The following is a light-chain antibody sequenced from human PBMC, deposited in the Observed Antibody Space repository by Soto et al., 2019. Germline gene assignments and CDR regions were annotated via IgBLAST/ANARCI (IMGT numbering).Light chain of an antibody. CDR2: GAS. J-gene: IGKJ1*01. CDR3: QQYGSYPWT. CDR1: QSVSSGY. V-gene: IGKV3-20*01. Sequence: EIVLTQSPGTLSLSPGERATLSCRASQSVSSGYLAWYQQKPGQAPRLLIYGASSRATGIPDRFSGSGSGTDFTLTISRLEPEDFAVYYCQQYGSYPWTFGQGTKVEIK.